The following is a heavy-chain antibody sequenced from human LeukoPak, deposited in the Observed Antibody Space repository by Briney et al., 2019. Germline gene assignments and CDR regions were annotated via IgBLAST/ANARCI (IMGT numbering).Heavy chain of an antibody. V-gene: IGHV4-4*07. D-gene: IGHD2-2*01. CDR3: ARETVAPYCSSTSCYYYYMDV. J-gene: IGHJ6*03. CDR2: IYTSGTT. CDR1: GGSISSDY. Sequence: SETLSLTCPVSGGSISSDYWSWIRQPAGKGLEWIGRIYTSGTTNYNPSLKSRVTMSVDTSKNQFSLKLSSVTAEDTAVYYCARETVAPYCSSTSCYYYYMDVWGKGTTVTVSS.